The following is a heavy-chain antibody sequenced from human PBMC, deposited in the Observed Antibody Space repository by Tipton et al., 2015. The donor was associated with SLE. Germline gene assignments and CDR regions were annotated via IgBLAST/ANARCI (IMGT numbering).Heavy chain of an antibody. CDR1: GGSISSSGYY. D-gene: IGHD6-19*01. V-gene: IGHV4-61*05. J-gene: IGHJ5*02. CDR3: GVSGWYSSWFDP. Sequence: TLSLTCTVSGGSISSSGYYWSWIRQPPGKGLEWIGYIYYSGSTNYNPSLKSRVTISVDTSKNQSSLKLSSVTAADTAVYYCGVSGWYSSWFDPWGQGTLVTVSS. CDR2: IYYSGST.